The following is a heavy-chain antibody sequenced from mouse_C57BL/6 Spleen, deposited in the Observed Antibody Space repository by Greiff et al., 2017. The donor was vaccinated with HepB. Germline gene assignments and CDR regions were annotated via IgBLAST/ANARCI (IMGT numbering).Heavy chain of an antibody. V-gene: IGHV3-6*01. J-gene: IGHJ2*01. CDR1: GYSITSGYY. CDR2: ISYDGSN. D-gene: IGHD1-1*01. Sequence: EVKLQESGPGLVKPSQSLSLTCSVTGYSITSGYYWNWIRQFPGNKLEWMGYISYDGSNNYNPSLKNRISITRDTSKNQFFLKLNSVTTEDTATYYCASFTTVVPFDYWGQGTTLTVSS. CDR3: ASFTTVVPFDY.